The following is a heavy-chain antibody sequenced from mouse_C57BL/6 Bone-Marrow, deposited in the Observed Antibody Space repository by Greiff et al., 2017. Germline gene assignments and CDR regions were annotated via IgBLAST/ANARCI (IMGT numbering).Heavy chain of an antibody. J-gene: IGHJ3*01. D-gene: IGHD1-1*01. Sequence: EVQLVESGGGLVKPGGSLKLSCAASGFTFSSYAMSWVRQTPEKRLEWVATISDGGSYTYYPENVKGRFTISRDNAKNNLYLQMSHLKSEDTAMYYCARDYYGSSYGAYWGQGTLVTVSA. V-gene: IGHV5-4*01. CDR1: GFTFSSYA. CDR2: ISDGGSYT. CDR3: ARDYYGSSYGAY.